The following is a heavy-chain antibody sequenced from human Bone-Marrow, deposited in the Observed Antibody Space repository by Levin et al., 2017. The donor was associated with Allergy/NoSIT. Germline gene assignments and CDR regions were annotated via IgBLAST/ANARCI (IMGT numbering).Heavy chain of an antibody. J-gene: IGHJ6*02. CDR1: GFTFSSYG. CDR3: AKDTTITAVAHPPGYYGMDV. V-gene: IGHV3-30*18. CDR2: ISYDGSNK. Sequence: GGSLRLSCAASGFTFSSYGMHWVRQAPGKGLEWVAVISYDGSNKYYADSVKGRFTISRDNSKNTLYLQMNSLRAEDTAVYYCAKDTTITAVAHPPGYYGMDVWGQGTTVTVSS. D-gene: IGHD6-19*01.